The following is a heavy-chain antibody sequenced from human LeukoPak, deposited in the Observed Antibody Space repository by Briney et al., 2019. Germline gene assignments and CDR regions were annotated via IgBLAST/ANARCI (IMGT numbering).Heavy chain of an antibody. D-gene: IGHD3-22*01. CDR1: GYTFTGYY. CDR2: INPNSGGT. Sequence: ASVKVSCKASGYTFTGYYMHWVRQAPGQGLEWMGRINPNSGGTNYAQKFQGRVTMTRDTSISTAYMELSRLRSDDMAVYYCATKASYDSSGYYYVSLDYWGQGTLVTVSS. V-gene: IGHV1-2*06. J-gene: IGHJ4*02. CDR3: ATKASYDSSGYYYVSLDY.